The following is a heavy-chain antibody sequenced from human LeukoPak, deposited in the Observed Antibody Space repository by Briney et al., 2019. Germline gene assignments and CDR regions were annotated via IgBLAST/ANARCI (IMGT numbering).Heavy chain of an antibody. D-gene: IGHD2-8*01. CDR1: GFTLGSYW. Sequence: GGSLRLSCAASGFTLGSYWMAWVRQAPGKELEWVATTKDDGSQKYYVDSVKGRFTISRDNAKNSLYLQMNSLEAEDTAVYYCAKYILYHGAFDIWGQGTMVTVSS. CDR2: TKDDGSQK. J-gene: IGHJ3*02. V-gene: IGHV3-7*01. CDR3: AKYILYHGAFDI.